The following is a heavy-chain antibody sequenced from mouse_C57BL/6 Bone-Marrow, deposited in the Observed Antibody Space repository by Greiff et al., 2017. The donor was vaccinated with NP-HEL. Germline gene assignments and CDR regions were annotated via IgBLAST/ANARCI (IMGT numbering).Heavy chain of an antibody. CDR1: GFTFSDYY. D-gene: IGHD2-3*01. CDR3: ARPMVTTSYYAMDY. V-gene: IGHV5-12*01. CDR2: ISNGGGST. Sequence: VQLKESGGGLVQPGGSLKLSCAASGFTFSDYYMYWVRQTPEKRLEWVAYISNGGGSTYYPDTVKGRFTISRDNAKNTLYLQMSRLKSEDTAMYYCARPMVTTSYYAMDYWGQGTSVTVSS. J-gene: IGHJ4*01.